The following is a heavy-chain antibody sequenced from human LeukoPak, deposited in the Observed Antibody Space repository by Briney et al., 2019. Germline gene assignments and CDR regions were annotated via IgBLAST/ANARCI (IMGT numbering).Heavy chain of an antibody. J-gene: IGHJ6*03. Sequence: SETLSLTCAVSGGSFSGYHWGWVRQPPGKGLEWIGEINHSGDTNYNSSLKSRVTMSVDTSKNQFSLKLSSVTAADTAVYYCARDRGYCSSTSCYADYYYYYYMDVWGKGTTVTISS. CDR1: GGSFSGYH. CDR3: ARDRGYCSSTSCYADYYYYYYMDV. D-gene: IGHD2-2*01. V-gene: IGHV4-34*01. CDR2: INHSGDT.